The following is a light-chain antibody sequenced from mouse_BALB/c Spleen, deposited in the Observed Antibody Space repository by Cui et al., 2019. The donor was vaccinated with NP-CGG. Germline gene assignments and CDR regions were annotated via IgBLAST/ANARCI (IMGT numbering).Light chain of an antibody. Sequence: QAVLTHEPALTTSPGETVTLTCRSSTGAVTTSNYANWVQEKPDHLFTGLIGGTNNRAPGVPARFSGSLIGDKAALTITGAQTEDEAIYFCALWYSNHWVFGGGTKLTVL. CDR3: ALWYSNHWV. CDR2: GTN. CDR1: TGAVTTSNY. V-gene: IGLV1*01. J-gene: IGLJ1*01.